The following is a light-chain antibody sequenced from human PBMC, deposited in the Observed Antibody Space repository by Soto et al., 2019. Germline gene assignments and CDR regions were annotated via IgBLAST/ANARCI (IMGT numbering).Light chain of an antibody. Sequence: DVQMSQSPSTLSASVGDRVTITCRASQSISSWLAWYQRKPGRAPKLLSYKASSLESGVPSRLSGRGSGTEFTLTISSLQPDDFANYYCQLYNSYSWTVGQGAKV. J-gene: IGKJ1*01. CDR1: QSISSW. CDR2: KAS. V-gene: IGKV1-5*03. CDR3: QLYNSYSWT.